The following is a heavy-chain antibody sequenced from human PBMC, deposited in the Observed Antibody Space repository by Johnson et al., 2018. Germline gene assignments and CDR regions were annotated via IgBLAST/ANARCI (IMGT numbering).Heavy chain of an antibody. CDR3: ARETTGATEGLDV. CDR1: SGSISNYY. V-gene: IGHV4-59*01. D-gene: IGHD1-26*01. Sequence: QAQLQESGPGLVKPSETLSLTCTVFSGSISNYYWSWIRQSPGKGLEWIGFIYSSGSINYNPSLKSRVTTSLDTSKKQFSLKLSSVTAADTAVYYCARETTGATEGLDVWGKGTTVTVSS. J-gene: IGHJ6*04. CDR2: IYSSGSI.